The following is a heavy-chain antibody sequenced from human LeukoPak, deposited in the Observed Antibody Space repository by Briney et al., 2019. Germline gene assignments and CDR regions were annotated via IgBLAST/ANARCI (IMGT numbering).Heavy chain of an antibody. CDR3: ASLIAARRYYYYYGMDV. D-gene: IGHD6-6*01. Sequence: SVKVSCKASGGTFSKYTISWVRQAPGQGLEWMGGIIPIFGTANYAQKFQGRVTITADESTSTAYMELSSLRSEDTAVYYCASLIAARRYYYYYGMDVWGQGTTVTVSS. J-gene: IGHJ6*02. CDR1: GGTFSKYT. V-gene: IGHV1-69*13. CDR2: IIPIFGTA.